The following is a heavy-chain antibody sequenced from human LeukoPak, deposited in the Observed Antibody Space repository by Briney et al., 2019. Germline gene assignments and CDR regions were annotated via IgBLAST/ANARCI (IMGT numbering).Heavy chain of an antibody. CDR1: GGSFSGYY. V-gene: IGHV4-34*01. J-gene: IGHJ4*02. Sequence: NASETLSLTCAAYGGSFSGYYWSWIRQPPGKGLEWIGEINHSGSTNYNPSLKSRVTISVDTSKNQFSLKLSSVTAADTAVYYCASGYSGYDLGFDYWGQGTLVTVSS. CDR3: ASGYSGYDLGFDY. CDR2: INHSGST. D-gene: IGHD5-12*01.